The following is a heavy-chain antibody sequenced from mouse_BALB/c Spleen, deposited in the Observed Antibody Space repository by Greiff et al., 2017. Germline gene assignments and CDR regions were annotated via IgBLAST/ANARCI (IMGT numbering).Heavy chain of an antibody. V-gene: IGHV1-87*01. CDR2: IYPGDGDT. J-gene: IGHJ4*01. Sequence: SGAELARPGASVKLSCKASGYTFTSYWMQWVKQRPGQGLEWIGAIYPGDGDTRYTQKFKGKATLTADKSSSTAYMQLSSLASEDSAVYYCARWDYYGYDYYAMDYWGQGTSVTVSS. CDR1: GYTFTSYW. D-gene: IGHD1-2*01. CDR3: ARWDYYGYDYYAMDY.